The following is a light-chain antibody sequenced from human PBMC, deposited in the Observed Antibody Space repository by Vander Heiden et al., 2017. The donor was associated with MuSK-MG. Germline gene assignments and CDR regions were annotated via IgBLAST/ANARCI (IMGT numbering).Light chain of an antibody. Sequence: EIVLTQSPATLSLSPGEGATLSCRASQSVSSFLAWYQQKPGQAPRLPIFDASNRATGIPSRFSGSGSGTDFTLTISSLEPEDFAVYYCQQRRNWPLTFGGGTKVEIK. CDR2: DAS. CDR1: QSVSSF. J-gene: IGKJ4*01. CDR3: QQRRNWPLT. V-gene: IGKV3-11*01.